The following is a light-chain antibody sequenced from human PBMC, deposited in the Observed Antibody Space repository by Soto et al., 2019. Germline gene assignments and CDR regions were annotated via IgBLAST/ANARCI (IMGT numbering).Light chain of an antibody. CDR2: EVT. CDR3: SSYTSSSTYV. CDR1: VSDVGGYDY. Sequence: QSFRNPPSSVGGSPGQSSTISCTGTVSDVGGYDYVSWYQHHPGKAPKVMIYEVTNRPSGVSNRFSGSKSGNTASLTISGLLAEDEADYYCSSYTSSSTYVFGTGTKSPS. V-gene: IGLV2-14*01. J-gene: IGLJ1*01.